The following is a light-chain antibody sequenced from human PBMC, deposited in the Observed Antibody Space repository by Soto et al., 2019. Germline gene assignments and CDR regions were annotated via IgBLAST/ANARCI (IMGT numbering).Light chain of an antibody. CDR1: SNDVGAYNY. CDR3: SSYSGSNNFV. V-gene: IGLV2-8*01. J-gene: IGLJ1*01. CDR2: EVS. Sequence: QSVLTQPPSASGSPGQSVTISCTGTSNDVGAYNYVSWYQQHPGKAPKLILYEVSKRPSGVPDRFSGARSGNTASLTVSGLQAEDEADYYCSSYSGSNNFVLGTGTQLTVL.